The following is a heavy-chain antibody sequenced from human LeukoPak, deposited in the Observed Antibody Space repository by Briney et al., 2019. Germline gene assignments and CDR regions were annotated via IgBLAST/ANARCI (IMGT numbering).Heavy chain of an antibody. V-gene: IGHV1-69*13. CDR1: GGTFSSYA. CDR3: ARCYDFWSGLYYFDY. Sequence: SVKVSCKASGGTFSSYAISWVRQAPRQGLEWMGGIIPIFGTANYAQKFQGRVTITADESTSTAYMELSSLRSEDTAVYYCARCYDFWSGLYYFDYWGQGTLVTVSS. D-gene: IGHD3-3*01. CDR2: IIPIFGTA. J-gene: IGHJ4*02.